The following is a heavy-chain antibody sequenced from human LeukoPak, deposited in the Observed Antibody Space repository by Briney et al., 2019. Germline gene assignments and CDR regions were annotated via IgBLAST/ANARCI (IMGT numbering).Heavy chain of an antibody. V-gene: IGHV3-21*01. CDR3: ARVRWGGLYYFDS. CDR1: GFTFSSYS. Sequence: GGSLRLSCAASGFTFSSYSMNWVRQAPGKGLEWVSSISSSSSYIYYADSVKGRFTISRDNAKNTLYLQMNSLRAEDTAVYYCARVRWGGLYYFDSWGQGTLATVSS. D-gene: IGHD3-16*01. J-gene: IGHJ4*02. CDR2: ISSSSSYI.